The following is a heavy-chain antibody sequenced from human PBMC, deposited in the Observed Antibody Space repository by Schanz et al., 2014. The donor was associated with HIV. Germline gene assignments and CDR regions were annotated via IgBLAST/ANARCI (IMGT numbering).Heavy chain of an antibody. CDR1: GFTFSDHY. CDR3: ARRARCSGGGCYSRFDFDL. Sequence: QVQLVESGGGVVQPGGSLRLSCAASGFTFSDHYMTWIRQAPGKGLECVSYISGSGDYVHYEDSVQGRFAISRDNTRNFLYLEMSALTAADTGVYFCARRARCSGGGCYSRFDFDLWGRGILVSVSS. CDR2: ISGSGDYV. D-gene: IGHD2-15*01. J-gene: IGHJ4*02. V-gene: IGHV3-11*01.